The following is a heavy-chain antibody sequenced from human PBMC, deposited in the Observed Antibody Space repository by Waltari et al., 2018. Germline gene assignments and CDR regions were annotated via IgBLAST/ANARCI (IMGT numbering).Heavy chain of an antibody. J-gene: IGHJ4*02. CDR2: FYTSGST. D-gene: IGHD5-12*01. Sequence: QVQLQESGPGLVKPSQTLSLTCTVSGGSISRGYYYWSWTRQPAGKGLEWIGRFYTSGSTNYNPSLKSRVTISVDTSKNQFSLRLSSVTAADTAVYYCARGIYSGYDAIDYWGQGTLVTVSS. CDR3: ARGIYSGYDAIDY. CDR1: GGSISRGYYY. V-gene: IGHV4-61*02.